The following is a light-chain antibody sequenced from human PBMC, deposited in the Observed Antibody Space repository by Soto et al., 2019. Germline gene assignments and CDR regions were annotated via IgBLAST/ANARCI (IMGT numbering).Light chain of an antibody. V-gene: IGKV3-15*01. Sequence: EIVMTQPPATLSLSPGERAALSCRASQSINSELACNQQKPGQPPRLLIYGASTRATGVPARFTGSESGSEFTLTISGLQSEDFAVYYCQQGHNWPLTFGQGTRLEI. CDR1: QSINSE. J-gene: IGKJ2*01. CDR2: GAS. CDR3: QQGHNWPLT.